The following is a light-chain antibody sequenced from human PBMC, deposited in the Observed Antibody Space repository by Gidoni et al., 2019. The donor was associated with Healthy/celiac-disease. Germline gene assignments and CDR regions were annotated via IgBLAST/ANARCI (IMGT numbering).Light chain of an antibody. CDR2: LGS. Sequence: DIVMTQSPLSLPVTPGEPASISCRSSQSLLHSNVYNYLDWYLQKPGHSPQLLIYLGSNRASGVPDRFSGSGSGKDFTLKISRVEAEDVGVYYCMQDLQTPCSFGQGTKLEIK. CDR1: QSLLHSNVYNY. V-gene: IGKV2-28*01. J-gene: IGKJ2*04. CDR3: MQDLQTPCS.